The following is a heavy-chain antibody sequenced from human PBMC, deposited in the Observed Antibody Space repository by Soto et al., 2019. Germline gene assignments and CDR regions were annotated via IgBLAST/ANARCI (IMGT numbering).Heavy chain of an antibody. J-gene: IGHJ4*02. CDR1: GGPISSGGYY. D-gene: IGHD6-19*01. V-gene: IGHV4-31*03. CDR2: IYYSGST. Sequence: SETLSLTCTVSGGPISSGGYYWSWIRQHPGKGLEWIGYIYYSGSTYYNPSLKSRVTISVDTSKNQFSLKLSSVTAADTAVYYCARWPNSSGWSIFDYWGQGTLVTVPQ. CDR3: ARWPNSSGWSIFDY.